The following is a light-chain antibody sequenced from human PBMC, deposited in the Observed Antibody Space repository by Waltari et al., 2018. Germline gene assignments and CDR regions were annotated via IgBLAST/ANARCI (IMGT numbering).Light chain of an antibody. CDR3: TSYAGSNNYV. Sequence: QSALTQPPSASGSPGQSVTISCTGPSSDVGGYNSVPWYQQHPGKVPKVIIYEVTKRPSGVPDRFSGSKSGNTASLTVSGLQAEDEADYYCTSYAGSNNYVFGTGTKVTVL. CDR2: EVT. V-gene: IGLV2-8*01. CDR1: SSDVGGYNS. J-gene: IGLJ1*01.